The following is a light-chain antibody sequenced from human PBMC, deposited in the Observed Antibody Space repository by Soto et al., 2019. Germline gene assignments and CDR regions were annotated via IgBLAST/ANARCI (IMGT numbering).Light chain of an antibody. Sequence: DFVMTQAPDSLAVSLGERATINCKSSQSVLYNSNNKNHLGWFQQTPGHPPKLLIYGASFRPSGVPDRFSGSGAGTDFTLTISSLQAEDVAVYYCQQYYSIPFTFGQGTKVDIK. CDR3: QQYYSIPFT. J-gene: IGKJ2*01. V-gene: IGKV4-1*01. CDR2: GAS. CDR1: QSVLYNSNNKNH.